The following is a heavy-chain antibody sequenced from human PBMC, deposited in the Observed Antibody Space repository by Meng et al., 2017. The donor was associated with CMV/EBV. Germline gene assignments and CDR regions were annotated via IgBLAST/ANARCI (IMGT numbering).Heavy chain of an antibody. CDR3: ARNYVPAAISGDAFDI. Sequence: GESLKISCAASGFTFSSYSMNWVRQAPGKGLGWVSSISSSSSYIYYADSVKGRFTISRDNAKNSLYLQMNSLRAEDTAVYYCARNYVPAAISGDAFDIWGQGTMVTVSS. CDR2: ISSSSSYI. D-gene: IGHD2-2*01. CDR1: GFTFSSYS. V-gene: IGHV3-21*01. J-gene: IGHJ3*02.